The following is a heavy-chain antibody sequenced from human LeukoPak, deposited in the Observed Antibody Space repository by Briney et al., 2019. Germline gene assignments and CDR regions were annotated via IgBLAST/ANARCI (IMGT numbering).Heavy chain of an antibody. Sequence: SETLSLTCAVYGGSFSGYYWSWIRQPPGKGLEWIGEINHSGSTNYNPTLKSRVTISVDKSKNQFSLKLTSVTAADTAVYYCATDGVGGLLPFDYWGQGTLVTVSS. CDR2: INHSGST. V-gene: IGHV4-34*01. CDR3: ATDGVGGLLPFDY. D-gene: IGHD3-10*01. J-gene: IGHJ4*02. CDR1: GGSFSGYY.